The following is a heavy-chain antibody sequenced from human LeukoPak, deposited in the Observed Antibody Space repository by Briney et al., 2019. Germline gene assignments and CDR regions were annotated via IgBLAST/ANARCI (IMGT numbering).Heavy chain of an antibody. CDR1: GGSISSYY. CDR2: IFYSGST. D-gene: IGHD6-13*01. J-gene: IGHJ4*02. V-gene: IGHV4-59*01. CDR3: ARHPSSSSWSEY. Sequence: SETLSLTCTGSGGSISSYYWSWIRQPPGEGLEWIGYIFYSGSTNYNPSRKSRVTISVDTSKNQFSLKLSSVTAADTAVYYCARHPSSSSWSEYWGQRTLVTVSS.